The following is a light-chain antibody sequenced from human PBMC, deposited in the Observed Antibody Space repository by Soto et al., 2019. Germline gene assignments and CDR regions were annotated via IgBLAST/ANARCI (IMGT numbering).Light chain of an antibody. CDR2: VAS. CDR1: QSLSNY. Sequence: DIQMTQSPSSLSASVGDRVTITCRASQSLSNYLNWYQHKPGKPPKLLIYVASRLQSGVPSRFSGSGSGRDFTLTISSLQPEDFATYYCQQYSSYWNTFGQGTRLEIK. J-gene: IGKJ5*01. V-gene: IGKV1-39*01. CDR3: QQYSSYWNT.